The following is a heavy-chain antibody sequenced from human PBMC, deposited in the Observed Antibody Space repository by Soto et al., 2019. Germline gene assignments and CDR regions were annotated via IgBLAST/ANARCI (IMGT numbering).Heavy chain of an antibody. V-gene: IGHV3-9*01. Sequence: GGSLRLSCAAPGFRFADYTMHWVRQAPGKGLEWVSGLTWNSESIAYADSVKGRFTISRDNAKNSLYLQMNSLRAEDTAFYFCAKGAISGTLNWFDPWGQGTLVTVSS. CDR3: AKGAISGTLNWFDP. CDR1: GFRFADYT. D-gene: IGHD6-13*01. CDR2: LTWNSESI. J-gene: IGHJ5*02.